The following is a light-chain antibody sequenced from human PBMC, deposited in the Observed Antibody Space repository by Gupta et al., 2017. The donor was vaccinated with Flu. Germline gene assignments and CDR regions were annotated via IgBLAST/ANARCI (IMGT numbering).Light chain of an antibody. CDR3: QQSYHAPAWT. Sequence: DIQMTQSPYSLFASVGDRVTITCRASQTISDYLNWYQRKPGRAPRLLIYAASNLQSGVPSRFSGSGSGTDFSLTISSLQPDDFATYYCQQSYHAPAWTFGQGTKVEIK. V-gene: IGKV1-39*01. J-gene: IGKJ1*01. CDR2: AAS. CDR1: QTISDY.